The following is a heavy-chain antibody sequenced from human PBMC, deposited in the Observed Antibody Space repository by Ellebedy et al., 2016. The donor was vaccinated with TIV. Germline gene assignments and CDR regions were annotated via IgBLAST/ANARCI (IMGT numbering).Heavy chain of an antibody. Sequence: AASVKVSCKASGYTFTSYVISWVRQAPGQGLEWMGWISAYDGNTNYAQKLQGRVTMTTDTSTSTAYMELRSLRSDDTAVYYCARDSGLDYDSSGYLYYYYYGMDVWGQGTTVTVSS. CDR3: ARDSGLDYDSSGYLYYYYYGMDV. CDR2: ISAYDGNT. V-gene: IGHV1-18*01. D-gene: IGHD3-22*01. CDR1: GYTFTSYV. J-gene: IGHJ6*02.